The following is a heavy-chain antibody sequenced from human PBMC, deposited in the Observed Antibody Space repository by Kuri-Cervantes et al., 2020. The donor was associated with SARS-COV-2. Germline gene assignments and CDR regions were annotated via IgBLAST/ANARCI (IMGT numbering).Heavy chain of an antibody. CDR1: GGTLSTYA. J-gene: IGHJ3*02. CDR3: ARDAGIFGVVTRNDAFDI. Sequence: SVKVSCKPSGGTLSTYAITWVRQAPGQGLEWIGGIIPFVTSPYYAQKFQGRVTIATDASTGTAYMELSSLISEDTAMYYCARDAGIFGVVTRNDAFDIWGQGTMVTVSS. V-gene: IGHV1-69*05. CDR2: IIPFVTSP. D-gene: IGHD3-3*01.